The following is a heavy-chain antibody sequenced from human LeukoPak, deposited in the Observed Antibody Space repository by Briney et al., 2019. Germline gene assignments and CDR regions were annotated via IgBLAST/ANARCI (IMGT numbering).Heavy chain of an antibody. V-gene: IGHV4-34*01. J-gene: IGHJ4*02. Sequence: KPSETLSLTCAVYCGSFSVYYWSWIRQPPGKGLEWMGEINHRVSTNYNPSLKSRVTVSVDTSKNPFSMKLSSVTAADTAVYYCARVPPYSSGLYPTNYFDYWGQGTLVTVSS. CDR1: CGSFSVYY. CDR3: ARVPPYSSGLYPTNYFDY. CDR2: INHRVST. D-gene: IGHD6-19*01.